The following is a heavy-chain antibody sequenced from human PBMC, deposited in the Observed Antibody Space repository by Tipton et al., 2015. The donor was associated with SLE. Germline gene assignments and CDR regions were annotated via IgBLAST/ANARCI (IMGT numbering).Heavy chain of an antibody. J-gene: IGHJ3*02. CDR3: ARDGLYCSSTSCYIDAFDI. V-gene: IGHV4-61*02. CDR1: GGSISSGSYY. CDR2: IYTSGST. D-gene: IGHD2-2*02. Sequence: PGLVKPSETLSLTCTVSGGSISSGSYYWSWIRQPAGKGLEWIGRIYTSGSTNYNPSLKSRVTISVDTSKNQFSLKLSSVTATDTAVYYCARDGLYCSSTSCYIDAFDIWGQGTMVTVSS.